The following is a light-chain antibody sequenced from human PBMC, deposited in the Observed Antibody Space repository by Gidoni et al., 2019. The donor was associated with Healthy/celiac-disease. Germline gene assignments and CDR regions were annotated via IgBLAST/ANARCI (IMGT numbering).Light chain of an antibody. Sequence: DIQMPQSPSTLSASVADRVTITCRASQSISSLLAWYQQKPGKAPKLLIYKASSLESGVPSRFSGSGSGTEFTLTISSLQPDDFATYYCQQYNSYPYTFGQGTKLEIK. V-gene: IGKV1-5*03. J-gene: IGKJ2*01. CDR1: QSISSL. CDR2: KAS. CDR3: QQYNSYPYT.